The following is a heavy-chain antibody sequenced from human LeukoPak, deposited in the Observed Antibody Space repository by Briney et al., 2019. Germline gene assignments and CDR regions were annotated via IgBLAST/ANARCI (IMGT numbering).Heavy chain of an antibody. CDR2: ISAYNGNT. Sequence: GASVKVSCKASGYTFTSYGISWVRQAPGQGLEWMGWISAYNGNTNYAQKLQGRVTMTTDTSTSTAYMELRSLRSDDTAGYYCARVWQWFGELLTSTLMDVWGKGTTVTVSS. CDR3: ARVWQWFGELLTSTLMDV. CDR1: GYTFTSYG. V-gene: IGHV1-18*01. J-gene: IGHJ6*03. D-gene: IGHD3-10*01.